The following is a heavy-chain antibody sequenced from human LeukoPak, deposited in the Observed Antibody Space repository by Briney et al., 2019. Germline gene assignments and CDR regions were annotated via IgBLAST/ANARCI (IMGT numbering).Heavy chain of an antibody. V-gene: IGHV3-30*02. CDR3: ARVGSWWELRSYFDY. CDR1: GFSFRSYG. D-gene: IGHD1-26*01. CDR2: IRSDGSDK. J-gene: IGHJ4*02. Sequence: GGSLRLSCEASGFSFRSYGMHWVRQAPGKGLEWVAFIRSDGSDKYYADSVKGRFTISRDNSQNTVYLQMNSLRAEDTAVYYCARVGSWWELRSYFDYWGQGTLVTVSS.